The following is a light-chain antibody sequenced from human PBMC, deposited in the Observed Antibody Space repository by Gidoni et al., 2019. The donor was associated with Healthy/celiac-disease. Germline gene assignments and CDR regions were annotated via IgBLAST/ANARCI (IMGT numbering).Light chain of an antibody. Sequence: SYDLTQPPSVSVSPGQTASITCSGDKLGAKYACWYQQKPGQSPVLVIYQDSKRPSGIPERFSGSNYGNTATLTISGTQAMDEDDYYCQEWDSSTAVVFGGGTKLTVL. CDR2: QDS. CDR3: QEWDSSTAVV. J-gene: IGLJ2*01. CDR1: KLGAKY. V-gene: IGLV3-1*01.